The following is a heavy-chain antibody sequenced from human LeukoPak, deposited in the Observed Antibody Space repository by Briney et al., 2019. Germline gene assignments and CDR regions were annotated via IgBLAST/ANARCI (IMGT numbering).Heavy chain of an antibody. V-gene: IGHV3-23*01. D-gene: IGHD3-9*01. CDR2: ITGSDGTS. J-gene: IGHJ4*02. CDR3: AKWGDYDILTGYYVPDY. Sequence: APSLRLSCVASAFTFTNYAMSWVRQAPGKGLEWVSAITGSDGTSHYADSVKGPFTISRDNSKNTLYLKVNSLGAEDTAVYYCAKWGDYDILTGYYVPDYWGQGTLVTVSS. CDR1: AFTFTNYA.